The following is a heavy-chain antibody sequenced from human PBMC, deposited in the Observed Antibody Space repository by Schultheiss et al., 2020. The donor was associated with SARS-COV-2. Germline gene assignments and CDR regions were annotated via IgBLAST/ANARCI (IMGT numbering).Heavy chain of an antibody. J-gene: IGHJ4*02. CDR1: GGSISSYY. Sequence: SETLSLTCTVSGGSISSYYWSWIRQPPGKGLEWIGYIYYSGSTYYNPSLKSRVTISVDTSKNQFSLKLSSVTAADTAVYYCATYGWLGPLRPDYWGQGTLVTVSS. CDR2: IYYSGST. D-gene: IGHD6-19*01. CDR3: ATYGWLGPLRPDY. V-gene: IGHV4-59*04.